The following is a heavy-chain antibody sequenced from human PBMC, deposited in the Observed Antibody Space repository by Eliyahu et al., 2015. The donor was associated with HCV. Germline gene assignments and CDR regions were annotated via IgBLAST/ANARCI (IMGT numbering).Heavy chain of an antibody. V-gene: IGHV4-39*07. J-gene: IGHJ4*02. CDR3: ARDSLAVAGTIDY. Sequence: QLQLQESGPGLVKPSETLSLTFTVSGGSIXXTDXYWGWIRPPPGKXXEWIGSIYYSXSTSYKPSLKSRVTISVDTSKNQFSLKVTSVSAADTAVYYCARDSLAVAGTIDYWGQGTLVTVSS. CDR1: GGSIXXTDXY. D-gene: IGHD6-19*01. CDR2: IYYSXST.